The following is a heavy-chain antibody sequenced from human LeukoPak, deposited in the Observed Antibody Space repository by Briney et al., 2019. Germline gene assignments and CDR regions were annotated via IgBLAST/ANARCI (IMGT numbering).Heavy chain of an antibody. D-gene: IGHD6-19*01. Sequence: ASVKVSCKASGYTFTSYSIHWVRQAPGQGLEWMGIINPSGGTTTYTQKFQGRVTMTRDMSTSTVYMELSSLRSEDTGVYYCARVLHTGYSSGWYGCGYWGQGTLVTVSS. CDR2: INPSGGTT. V-gene: IGHV1-46*01. CDR1: GYTFTSYS. J-gene: IGHJ4*02. CDR3: ARVLHTGYSSGWYGCGY.